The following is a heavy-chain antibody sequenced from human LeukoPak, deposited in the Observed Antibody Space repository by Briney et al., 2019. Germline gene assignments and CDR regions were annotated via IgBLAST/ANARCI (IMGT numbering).Heavy chain of an antibody. V-gene: IGHV1-69*13. D-gene: IGHD2-2*01. CDR3: ARSIVPDAINWFDP. CDR1: GGTFSSYA. CDR2: IIPIFGTA. J-gene: IGHJ5*02. Sequence: ASVKVSCKASGGTFSSYAISWVRQAPGQGLEWMGGIIPIFGTANYAQKFQGRVTITADESTSTAYMELSSLRSEDTAVYYCARSIVPDAINWFDPWGQGTLVTVSS.